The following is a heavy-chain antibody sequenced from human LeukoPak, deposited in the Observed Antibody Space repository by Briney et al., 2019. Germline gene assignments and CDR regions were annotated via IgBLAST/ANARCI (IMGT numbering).Heavy chain of an antibody. Sequence: GGSLRLSCAASGFTFSSYWMHWVRQAPGKGLVWFSRINSDGSSTSYADSVKGRCTISRDNAKNSLYLQMNRLRAEDTAVYYCARDSAYFRAFDIWGQGTMVTVSS. CDR1: GFTFSSYW. D-gene: IGHD3-10*01. V-gene: IGHV3-74*01. J-gene: IGHJ3*02. CDR3: ARDSAYFRAFDI. CDR2: INSDGSST.